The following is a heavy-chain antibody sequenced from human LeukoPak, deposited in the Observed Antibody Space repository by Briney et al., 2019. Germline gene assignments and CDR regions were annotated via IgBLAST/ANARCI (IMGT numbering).Heavy chain of an antibody. D-gene: IGHD4-23*01. V-gene: IGHV3-23*01. J-gene: IGHJ3*02. CDR1: GFTFSSYA. CDR3: AKIVNGGNVQDAFDI. CDR2: ISGSGGST. Sequence: PGGSLRLSCAASGFTFSSYAMSWVRQAPGKGLEWVSAISGSGGSTYYADSVKGRFTISRDNSKNTLYLQMNSLRAEDTAKYYCAKIVNGGNVQDAFDIWGQGTMVTVSS.